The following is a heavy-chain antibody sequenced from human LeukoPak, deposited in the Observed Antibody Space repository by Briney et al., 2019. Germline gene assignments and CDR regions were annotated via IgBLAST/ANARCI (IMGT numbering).Heavy chain of an antibody. D-gene: IGHD6-13*01. J-gene: IGHJ4*02. CDR3: ARDRRIAAAGSEAYY. CDR2: INPSGGST. V-gene: IGHV1-46*01. Sequence: ASVKVSCKASGYTFTSYYMHWVRQAPGQGLEWMGIINPSGGSTSYAQKFQGRVTMTRDMSTSTVYMELSSLRSEDTAVYYCARDRRIAAAGSEAYYWGQGTLVTVSS. CDR1: GYTFTSYY.